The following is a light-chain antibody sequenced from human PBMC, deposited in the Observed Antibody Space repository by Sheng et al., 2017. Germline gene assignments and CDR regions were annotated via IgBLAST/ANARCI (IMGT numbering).Light chain of an antibody. CDR1: SSDVGGYNY. J-gene: IGLJ1*01. V-gene: IGLV2-14*03. CDR3: CSFTTSSTYV. Sequence: QSALTQPASVSGSPGQSITIFCTGTSSDVGGYNYVSWYQQHPGRAPKLMIFDVSDRPSGVSPRFSGSKSGNTASLTISGLQAEDEGDYYCCSFTTSSTYVFGTGSKVTV. CDR2: DVS.